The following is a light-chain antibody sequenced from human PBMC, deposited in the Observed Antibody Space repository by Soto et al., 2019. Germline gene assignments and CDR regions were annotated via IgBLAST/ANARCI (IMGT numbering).Light chain of an antibody. CDR3: QQYNNWPWT. J-gene: IGKJ1*01. V-gene: IGKV3-15*01. CDR1: RSVSSN. CDR2: GAS. Sequence: EIVMTQSPATLSVSPGERATLSCRASRSVSSNLAWYQQKPGQAPRLLIYGASTRATGIPARFSGSGSGTEFTLTISSLQSEDFAVYYCQQYNNWPWTFGQGT.